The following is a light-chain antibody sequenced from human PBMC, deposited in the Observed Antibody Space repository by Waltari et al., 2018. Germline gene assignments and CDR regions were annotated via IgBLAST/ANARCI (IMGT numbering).Light chain of an antibody. J-gene: IGLJ3*02. CDR3: RSYDTGLRVV. V-gene: IGLV1-40*01. CDR2: GSP. CDR1: GSNIRAGYD. Sequence: QSVLTQPPSVSGAPGHGVTISCTGSGSNIRAGYDVHWYQPLPRAAPQVLIEGSPGRPLGVPVRFVGTTAGTTAYRSSTRRQAEDEAYYYRRSYDTGLRVVFGERNKLTVL.